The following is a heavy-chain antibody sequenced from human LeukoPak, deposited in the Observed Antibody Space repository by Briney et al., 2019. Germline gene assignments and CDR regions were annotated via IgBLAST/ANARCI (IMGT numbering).Heavy chain of an antibody. CDR3: ARVMYYYDSSGYGDY. D-gene: IGHD3-22*01. V-gene: IGHV3-74*01. Sequence: QSEGSLRLSCAASGFTFSSYWMHWVRQAPGKGLVWVSRINSDGSSTSYADSVKGRFTISRDNAKNTLYLQMNSLRAEDTAVYYCARVMYYYDSSGYGDYWGQGTLVTVSS. J-gene: IGHJ4*02. CDR1: GFTFSSYW. CDR2: INSDGSST.